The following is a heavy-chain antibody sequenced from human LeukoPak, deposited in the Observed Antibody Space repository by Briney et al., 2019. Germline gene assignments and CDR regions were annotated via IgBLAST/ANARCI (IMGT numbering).Heavy chain of an antibody. V-gene: IGHV3-23*01. CDR1: GFTFSSYA. D-gene: IGHD2-21*02. J-gene: IGHJ4*02. CDR3: VRDRDWAFDY. Sequence: QSGGSLRLSCAASGFTFSSYAMSWVRQIPGKGLEWVSAISGSDAGTYYADSVKGRFTFSRDNSKNTVYLQMNSLRPEDTAVYYCVRDRDWAFDYWGQGSLVTVSS. CDR2: ISGSDAGT.